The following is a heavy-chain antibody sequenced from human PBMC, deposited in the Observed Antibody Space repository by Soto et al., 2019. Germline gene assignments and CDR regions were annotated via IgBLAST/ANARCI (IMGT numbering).Heavy chain of an antibody. CDR1: GDSVSSNSAA. V-gene: IGHV6-1*01. CDR2: TYYRSKWYN. D-gene: IGHD6-13*01. CDR3: ARHLAAEPYNWFDP. Sequence: PSQTLSLTCAISGDSVSSNSAAWNWIRQSPSRGLEWLGRTYYRSKWYNDYAVSVKSRITINPDTSNNQLSLKLSSVTAADTAVYYCARHLAAEPYNWFDPWGQGTLVTVSS. J-gene: IGHJ5*02.